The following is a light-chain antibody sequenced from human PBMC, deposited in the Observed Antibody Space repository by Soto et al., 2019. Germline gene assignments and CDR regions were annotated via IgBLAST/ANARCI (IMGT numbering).Light chain of an antibody. CDR3: SSYRTTSAQVV. Sequence: QSVLTQPASVSGSPGQSITISCTGTSSDVGDSNYVSWYQQHPGKAPKLMIYNVNDRPSGVSSRFSGSKSGNTASLTISGLQAEDEADYYCSSYRTTSAQVVFGGGTKLTVL. CDR2: NVN. J-gene: IGLJ2*01. CDR1: SSDVGDSNY. V-gene: IGLV2-14*03.